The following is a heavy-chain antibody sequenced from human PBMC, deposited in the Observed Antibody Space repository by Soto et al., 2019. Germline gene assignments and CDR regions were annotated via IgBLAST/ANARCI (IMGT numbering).Heavy chain of an antibody. J-gene: IGHJ6*03. CDR3: AKVGGDFNYYYYMDV. V-gene: IGHV3-9*01. D-gene: IGHD4-17*01. CDR1: GFTFDDYA. Sequence: EVQLVESGGGLVQPGRSLRLSCAASGFTFDDYAMHWVRQAPGKGLEWVSGISWNSGSIGYADSVKGRFTISRDNAKNSLYLQMNSLRAEDTALYYCAKVGGDFNYYYYMDVWGKGTTVTVSS. CDR2: ISWNSGSI.